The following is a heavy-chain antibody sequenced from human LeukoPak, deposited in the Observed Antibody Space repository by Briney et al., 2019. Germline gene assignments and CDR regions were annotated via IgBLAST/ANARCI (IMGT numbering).Heavy chain of an antibody. CDR2: ISAYNGNT. CDR1: GYTFTSYG. D-gene: IGHD2-2*02. CDR3: ARDTVVVPAAIPLPYYYYMDV. Sequence: ASVKVSCKASGYTFTSYGISWVRQAPGQGLEWMGWISAYNGNTNYAQKLQGRVTMTTDTSTSTAYMELRSLRSDDTAVYCCARDTVVVPAAIPLPYYYYMDVWGKGTTVTASS. J-gene: IGHJ6*03. V-gene: IGHV1-18*01.